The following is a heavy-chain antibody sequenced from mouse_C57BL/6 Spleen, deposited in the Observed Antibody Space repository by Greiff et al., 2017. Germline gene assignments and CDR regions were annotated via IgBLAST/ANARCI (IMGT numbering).Heavy chain of an antibody. Sequence: QVQLQQPGAELVRPGTSVKLSCKASGYTFTSYWMHWVKQRPGQGLEWIGVIDPSDSYTNYNQKFKGKATLTVDTSSSTAYMQLSSLTSEDSAVYYCAREGKLRYFDYWGQGTTLTVSS. D-gene: IGHD1-1*01. CDR1: GYTFTSYW. CDR2: IDPSDSYT. V-gene: IGHV1-59*01. CDR3: AREGKLRYFDY. J-gene: IGHJ2*01.